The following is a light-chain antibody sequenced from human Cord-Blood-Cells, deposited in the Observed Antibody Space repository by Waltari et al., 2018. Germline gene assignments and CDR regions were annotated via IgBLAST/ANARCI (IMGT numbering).Light chain of an antibody. CDR2: GAS. CDR3: QQYGSPYT. J-gene: IGKJ2*01. Sequence: EIELTQSPGTLSLSPGERANLSCRASQSVSSSYLAWYQQKPGQAPRLLIYGASSRATGIPDRFSGSGSGTDFTLTISRLEPEDFAVYYCQQYGSPYTFGQGTKLEIK. V-gene: IGKV3-20*01. CDR1: QSVSSSY.